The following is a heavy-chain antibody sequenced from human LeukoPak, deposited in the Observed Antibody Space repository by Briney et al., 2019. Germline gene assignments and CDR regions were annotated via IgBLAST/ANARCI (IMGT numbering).Heavy chain of an antibody. D-gene: IGHD6-13*01. V-gene: IGHV3-23*01. CDR3: ARRIAAPSFDY. J-gene: IGHJ4*02. CDR1: GFPFSSYA. Sequence: GGSLRLSCAASGFPFSSYAMNWVRQAPGKGLEWVSALSGSGSNTFYADSAKGRFTISRDNPKNTLYLQMNSLRAEDTAVYYCARRIAAPSFDYWGQGTLVTVSS. CDR2: LSGSGSNT.